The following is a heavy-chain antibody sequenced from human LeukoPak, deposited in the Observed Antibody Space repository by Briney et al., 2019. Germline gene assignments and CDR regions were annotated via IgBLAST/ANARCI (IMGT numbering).Heavy chain of an antibody. CDR2: IRSKANSYAT. J-gene: IGHJ4*02. Sequence: GGSLRLSCAASGFTFSGSAMHWVRQASGKGLEWVGRIRSKANSYATAYAASVKGRFTISRDDSENTAYLQMNSLKTEDTAVYYCTRSRPPIDYWGQGTLVTVSS. CDR1: GFTFSGSA. V-gene: IGHV3-73*01. CDR3: TRSRPPIDY.